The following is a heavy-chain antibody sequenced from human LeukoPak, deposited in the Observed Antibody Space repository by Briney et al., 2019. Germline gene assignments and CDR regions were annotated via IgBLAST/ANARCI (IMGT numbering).Heavy chain of an antibody. CDR1: GVTFSSYA. CDR2: ISGSGVST. D-gene: IGHD6-13*01. Sequence: GGSLRLSCAASGVTFSSYAMSSGRQAPGKGLEWVSAISGSGVSTYYADSVKGRFTISRDNSKNTLYLQINSLRDEDTGVYYCAKDRIAAADYFDYWGQGTLVTVSS. J-gene: IGHJ4*02. CDR3: AKDRIAAADYFDY. V-gene: IGHV3-23*01.